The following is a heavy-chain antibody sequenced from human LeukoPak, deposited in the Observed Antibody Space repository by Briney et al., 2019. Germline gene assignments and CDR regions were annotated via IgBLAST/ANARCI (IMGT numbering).Heavy chain of an antibody. Sequence: ALVKVSCKASGYTFTSYDINWVRQATGQGLEWMGWMNPNSGNTGYAQKFRGRVTMTRNTSISTAYMELSSLRSEDTAVYYCARVLTYDSSGYQFDYWGQGTLVTVSS. CDR3: ARVLTYDSSGYQFDY. CDR1: GYTFTSYD. D-gene: IGHD3-22*01. J-gene: IGHJ4*02. CDR2: MNPNSGNT. V-gene: IGHV1-8*01.